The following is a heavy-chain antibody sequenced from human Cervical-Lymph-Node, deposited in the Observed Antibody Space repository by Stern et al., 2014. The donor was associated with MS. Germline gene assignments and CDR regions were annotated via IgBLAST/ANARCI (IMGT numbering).Heavy chain of an antibody. CDR1: GGSISSGGYY. V-gene: IGHV4-31*03. CDR3: ARLSADSSGYYYVASDY. CDR2: IYYSGST. Sequence: VHLVESGPGLVKPSQTLSLTCTVSGGSISSGGYYWSWIRQHPGKGLEWIGYIYYSGSTYYNPSLQSRVTISLDTSKNQFSLNLSSVAVADTAVYYCARLSADSSGYYYVASDYWGQGTLVTVSS. D-gene: IGHD3-22*01. J-gene: IGHJ4*02.